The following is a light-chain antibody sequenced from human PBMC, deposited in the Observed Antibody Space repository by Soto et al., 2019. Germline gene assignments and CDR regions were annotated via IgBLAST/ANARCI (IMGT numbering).Light chain of an antibody. CDR3: QQYNSYSRT. Sequence: DIQMTQSPSTLSASVGDRVTITCRASQSISSWLARYQQKPGKAPKLLIYDASSLESGVPSRFSGSGSGTEFTLPISSLQPDDFATYYCQQYNSYSRTFGQGTKVEIK. V-gene: IGKV1-5*01. CDR1: QSISSW. J-gene: IGKJ1*01. CDR2: DAS.